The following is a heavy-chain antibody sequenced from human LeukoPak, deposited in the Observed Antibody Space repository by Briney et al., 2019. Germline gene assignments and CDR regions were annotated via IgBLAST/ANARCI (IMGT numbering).Heavy chain of an antibody. Sequence: PSETLSLTCTVSAGSISSYYWTWIRQPPGKGLEWIGYIYYSGSTNYNPSLKSRVAISLDTSKNQFSLRPSSVTAADTAIYYCARGRPDFWTNFYTYFLGSWGQGTLVTVSS. CDR1: AGSISSYY. CDR3: ARGRPDFWTNFYTYFLGS. D-gene: IGHD3/OR15-3a*01. V-gene: IGHV4-59*01. J-gene: IGHJ4*02. CDR2: IYYSGST.